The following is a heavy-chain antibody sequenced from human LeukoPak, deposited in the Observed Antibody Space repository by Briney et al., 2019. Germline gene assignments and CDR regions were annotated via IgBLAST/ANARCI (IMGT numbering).Heavy chain of an antibody. V-gene: IGHV4-59*01. CDR2: IYYSGST. CDR1: GGSISSYY. D-gene: IGHD3-22*01. Sequence: SETLSLTCTVSGGSISSYYWSWIRQPPGKGLEWIGYIYYSGSTNYNPSLKSRVTISVDTSKNQFSLKLSSVTAADTAVYYCARPLRENDSSGYYYWGQGTLVTVSS. J-gene: IGHJ4*02. CDR3: ARPLRENDSSGYYY.